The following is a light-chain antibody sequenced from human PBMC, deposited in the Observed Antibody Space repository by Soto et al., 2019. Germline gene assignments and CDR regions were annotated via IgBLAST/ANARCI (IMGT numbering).Light chain of an antibody. CDR3: SSFTSSSTYV. CDR2: EVS. Sequence: QSALTQPPSVSGSPGQSVTISCTGTSSDVGSYNRVSWYQQPPGTAPKLMIYEVSNRPSGVPDRFSGSKSGNTSSLTISGLQAEDEADYYSSSFTSSSTYVFGPVTKLTVL. CDR1: SSDVGSYNR. V-gene: IGLV2-18*02. J-gene: IGLJ1*01.